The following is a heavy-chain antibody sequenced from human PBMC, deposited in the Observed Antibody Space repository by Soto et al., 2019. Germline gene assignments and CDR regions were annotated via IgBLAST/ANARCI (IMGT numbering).Heavy chain of an antibody. V-gene: IGHV3-23*01. Sequence: PGGSLRLSCAASGFTFSSYAMSWVRQAPGKGLEWVSAISGSGGSTYYADSVKGRFTISRDNSKNTLYLQMNSLRAEDTAVYYCAKDLSGYSGYDSSDYWGQGTLVTVYS. D-gene: IGHD5-12*01. J-gene: IGHJ4*02. CDR1: GFTFSSYA. CDR2: ISGSGGST. CDR3: AKDLSGYSGYDSSDY.